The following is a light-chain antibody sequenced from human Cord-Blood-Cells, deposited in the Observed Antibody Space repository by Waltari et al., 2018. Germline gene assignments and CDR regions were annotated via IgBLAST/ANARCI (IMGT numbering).Light chain of an antibody. CDR2: QDS. CDR1: KLGDKY. V-gene: IGLV3-1*01. J-gene: IGLJ2*01. CDR3: QAWDSSTVV. Sequence: VSVSPGQTASITCSGDKLGDKYACWYQQKPGQSPVLVIYQDSKRPSGIPERFSGSNSGNTATLTISGTQSMDEADYYCQAWDSSTVVFGGGTKLTVL.